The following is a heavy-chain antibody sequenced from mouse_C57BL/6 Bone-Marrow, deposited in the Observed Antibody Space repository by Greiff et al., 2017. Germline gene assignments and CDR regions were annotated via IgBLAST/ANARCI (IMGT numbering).Heavy chain of an antibody. Sequence: QVQLQQPGAELVKPGASVKLSCKASGYTFTSYWMQWVKQRPGQGLEWIGEIDPSDSYTNYNQKFKGKATLTVDTSSSTAYMQLSSLTSEDSAVXYCARRGWYFDVWGTGTTVTVSS. CDR3: ARRGWYFDV. CDR2: IDPSDSYT. V-gene: IGHV1-50*01. CDR1: GYTFTSYW. J-gene: IGHJ1*03.